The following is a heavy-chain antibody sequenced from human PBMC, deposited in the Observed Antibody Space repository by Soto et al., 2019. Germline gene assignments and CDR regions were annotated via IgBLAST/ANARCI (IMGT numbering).Heavy chain of an antibody. CDR2: IIPILGIA. J-gene: IGHJ6*02. CDR1: GGTFSSYT. CDR3: AGLVNTYPGDLHGMDV. V-gene: IGHV1-69*02. D-gene: IGHD3-10*01. Sequence: QVQLVQSGAEVKKPGSSVKVSCKASGGTFSSYTISWVRQAPGQGLEWMGRIIPILGIANYAQKFQGRVTITADKSTSTAYMELSILRSEDTAVYYCAGLVNTYPGDLHGMDVWDQGTTVTVSS.